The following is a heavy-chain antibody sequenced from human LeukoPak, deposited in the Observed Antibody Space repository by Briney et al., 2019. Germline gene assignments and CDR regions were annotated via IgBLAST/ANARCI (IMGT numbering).Heavy chain of an antibody. Sequence: GASVKVSCKASGGTFSSYAISWVRQAPGQGLEWMGWINPNSGGTNYAQKFQGRVTMTRDTSISTAYMELSRLRSDDTAVYYCARAPSWEPTDYWGQGTLVTVSS. CDR2: INPNSGGT. CDR1: GGTFSSYA. J-gene: IGHJ4*02. D-gene: IGHD1-26*01. V-gene: IGHV1-2*02. CDR3: ARAPSWEPTDY.